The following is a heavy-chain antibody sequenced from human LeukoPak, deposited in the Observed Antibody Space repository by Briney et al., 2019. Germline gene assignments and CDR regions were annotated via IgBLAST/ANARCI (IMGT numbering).Heavy chain of an antibody. CDR1: GFSLRDYS. J-gene: IGHJ4*02. Sequence: GGSLRLSCAASGFSLRDYSMDWVRQAPGKGLEWVSSISSSSRYTFYVDSVKGRFTISRDNAKNSLYLQMNSLRAEDTAVYYCARIGYSSSCTDYWGQGTLVTVSS. CDR3: ARIGYSSSCTDY. D-gene: IGHD6-13*01. CDR2: ISSSSRYT. V-gene: IGHV3-21*01.